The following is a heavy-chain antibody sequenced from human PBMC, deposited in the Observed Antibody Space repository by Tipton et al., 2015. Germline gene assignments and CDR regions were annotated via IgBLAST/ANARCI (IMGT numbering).Heavy chain of an antibody. Sequence: TLSLTCEVNGASFSAFYWTWLRQSPGKGLEWIGEVSQSGGANYNPSLRGRVAISIDAAQNHISLKMTSVTAADTAVYYCAGHLAYRDTWSAQGFWGQGTLVTVSS. CDR3: AGHLAYRDTWSAQGF. V-gene: IGHV4-34*01. CDR2: VSQSGGA. CDR1: GASFSAFY. D-gene: IGHD3-3*01. J-gene: IGHJ4*02.